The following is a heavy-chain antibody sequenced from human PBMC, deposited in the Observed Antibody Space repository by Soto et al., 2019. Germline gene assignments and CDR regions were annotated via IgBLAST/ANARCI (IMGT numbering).Heavy chain of an antibody. CDR3: PKAGGIHLTPFDP. J-gene: IGHJ5*02. D-gene: IGHD6-13*01. CDR1: GFTFSSYG. V-gene: IGHV3-30*18. CDR2: ISHDGSNK. Sequence: QVQLVESGGGVVQPGRSLRLSCAASGFTFSSYGMHWVRQAPGKGLDWVAIISHDGSNKYYADSVKGRFTISRDNSKNTLYLQMNSLRTEDTAVYFCPKAGGIHLTPFDPWGQGTLVTVSS.